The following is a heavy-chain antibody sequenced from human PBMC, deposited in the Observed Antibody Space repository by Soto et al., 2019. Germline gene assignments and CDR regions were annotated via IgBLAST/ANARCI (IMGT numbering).Heavy chain of an antibody. J-gene: IGHJ4*02. CDR2: ISVGGDRK. V-gene: IGHV3-23*01. CDR1: GFSVSSYS. D-gene: IGHD3-16*01. Sequence: DVQLLQSGGGLVQPGGSLRVSCAASGFSVSSYSMTWVRQAPGKGLEYVSGISVGGDRKFYADPVKGRFTVSRDNSKNILYLHMDSLRVDDMAIYYCSRWDGYGDYWGQGTLVTVSS. CDR3: SRWDGYGDY.